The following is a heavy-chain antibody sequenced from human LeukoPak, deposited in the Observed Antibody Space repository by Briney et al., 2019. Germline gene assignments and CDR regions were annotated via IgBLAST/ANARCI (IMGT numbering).Heavy chain of an antibody. CDR2: INPNSGGT. D-gene: IGHD1-1*01. Sequence: PGASVRVSCKASGYTFTGYYMHWVRQAPGQGLEWMGWINPNSGGTNYAQKFQGRVTMTRDTSISTAYMELSRPRSDDTAVYYCARSEAGTTRLFDYWGQGTLVTVSS. CDR1: GYTFTGYY. V-gene: IGHV1-2*02. CDR3: ARSEAGTTRLFDY. J-gene: IGHJ4*02.